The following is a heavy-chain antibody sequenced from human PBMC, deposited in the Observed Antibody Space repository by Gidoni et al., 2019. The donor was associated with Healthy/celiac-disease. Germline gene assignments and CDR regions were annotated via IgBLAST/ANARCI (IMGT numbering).Heavy chain of an antibody. CDR3: ARVSLRIAVNDAFDI. CDR2: IYTSGST. D-gene: IGHD6-19*01. J-gene: IGHJ3*02. CDR1: GGSISSGSYY. V-gene: IGHV4-61*02. Sequence: QVQLQESGPGLVKPSQTLSLTCTVSGGSISSGSYYWSWIRQPAGKGLEWIGRIYTSGSTNYNPSLKSRVTISVDTSKNQFSLKLSSVTAADTAVYYCARVSLRIAVNDAFDIWGQGTMVTVSS.